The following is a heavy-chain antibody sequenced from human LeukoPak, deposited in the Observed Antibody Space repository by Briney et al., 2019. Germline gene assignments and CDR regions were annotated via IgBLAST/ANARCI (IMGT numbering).Heavy chain of an antibody. CDR2: IFSGCCT. Sequence: PGWPLRLSCASSVFTVSSSYMNLVRQARGEGLELVSLIFSGCCTYYGESVKGRFTISRDNSKNTLFLQMNSLRAEDTAVYYCARGGVVYPDSFDIWGRGTMSPSLQ. V-gene: IGHV3-66*01. J-gene: IGHJ3*02. D-gene: IGHD2-15*01. CDR1: VFTVSSSY. CDR3: ARGGVVYPDSFDI.